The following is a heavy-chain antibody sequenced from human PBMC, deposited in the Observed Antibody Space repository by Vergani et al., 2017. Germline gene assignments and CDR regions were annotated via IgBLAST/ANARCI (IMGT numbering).Heavy chain of an antibody. CDR2: INPSGGST. Sequence: QVQLVQSGAEVKKPGASVKVSCKASGYTFTSYYMHWVRQAPGQGLEWMGIINPSGGSTSYAQKFQGRVTMTRDTSTSTVYMELSSLRSDDTAVYYCARSAARYYMDVWGKGTTVTVSS. CDR3: ARSAARYYMDV. V-gene: IGHV1-46*01. D-gene: IGHD5-18*01. CDR1: GYTFTSYY. J-gene: IGHJ6*03.